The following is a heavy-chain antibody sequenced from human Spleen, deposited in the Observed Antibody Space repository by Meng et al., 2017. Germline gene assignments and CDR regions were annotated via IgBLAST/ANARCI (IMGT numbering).Heavy chain of an antibody. D-gene: IGHD6-13*01. V-gene: IGHV3-11*01. J-gene: IGHJ6*02. CDR3: ARAKPASSSWNYYGMDV. Sequence: GESLKISCAASGFTFSDYYMSWIRQAPGKGLEWVSYISSSGSTIYYADSVKGRFTISRDNAKNSLYLQMNSLRVDDTAVYYCARAKPASSSWNYYGMDVWGQGTTVTVSS. CDR2: ISSSGSTI. CDR1: GFTFSDYY.